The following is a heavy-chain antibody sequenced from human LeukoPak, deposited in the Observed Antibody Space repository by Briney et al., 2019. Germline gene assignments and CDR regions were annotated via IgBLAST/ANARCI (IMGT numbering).Heavy chain of an antibody. V-gene: IGHV1-8*01. CDR2: TNPISGYT. Sequence: ASVKVSCKASGYTFTSYDIDWVRQAAGQGLEWMGRTNPISGYTGSAQKFQGRVTMTRNTSISTAYMELSSLRSEDTAVYYCARGNRLYSSSWSSLAFDIWGQGTMVTVSS. CDR1: GYTFTSYD. CDR3: ARGNRLYSSSWSSLAFDI. D-gene: IGHD6-13*01. J-gene: IGHJ3*02.